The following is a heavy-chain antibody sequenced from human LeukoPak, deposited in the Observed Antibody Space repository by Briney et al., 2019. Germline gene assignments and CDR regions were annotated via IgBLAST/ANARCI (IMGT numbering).Heavy chain of an antibody. D-gene: IGHD6-19*01. CDR1: GFTFRSYA. CDR2: ISGSGGDT. Sequence: GGSLRLSCAASGFTFRSYAIYWVRQAPGKGLEWVSGISGSGGDTYFADSVRGRFTIFRDNSKNTVFLQMDSLRAEDTAAYYCAKTTDGYSSGRYPGWPIDYRSQGTLVTVSS. CDR3: AKTTDGYSSGRYPGWPIDY. V-gene: IGHV3-23*01. J-gene: IGHJ4*02.